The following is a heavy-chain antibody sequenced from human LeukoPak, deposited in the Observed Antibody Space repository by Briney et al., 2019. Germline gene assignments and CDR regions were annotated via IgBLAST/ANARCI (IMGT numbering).Heavy chain of an antibody. CDR3: ARGRDGYNYRSPLDY. V-gene: IGHV1-69*01. CDR1: GGTFSSYA. D-gene: IGHD5-24*01. Sequence: GASVKVSCKASGGTFSSYATSWVRQAPGQGLEWMGGIIPIFGTANYAQKFQGRVTITADESTSTAYMELSSLRSEDTAVYYCARGRDGYNYRSPLDYWGQGTLVTVSS. CDR2: IIPIFGTA. J-gene: IGHJ4*02.